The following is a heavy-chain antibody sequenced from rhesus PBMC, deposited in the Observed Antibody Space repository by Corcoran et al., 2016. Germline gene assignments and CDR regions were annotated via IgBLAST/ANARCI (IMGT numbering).Heavy chain of an antibody. Sequence: QVQLQESGPGLVKPSETLSLTCAVSGGSITNNFWNWIRQPPGKGREWIGRISGSSGNTASNPSLNNRVTISTDTSKNQFSLKFNSVTAADTAIYHCARDMSGRKSDGLDSWGQGVVVTVSS. J-gene: IGHJ6*01. CDR2: ISGSSGNT. CDR3: ARDMSGRKSDGLDS. CDR1: GGSITNNF. D-gene: IGHD1-1*01. V-gene: IGHV4-173*01.